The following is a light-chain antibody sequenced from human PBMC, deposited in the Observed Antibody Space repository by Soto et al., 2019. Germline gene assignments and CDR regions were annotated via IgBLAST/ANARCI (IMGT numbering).Light chain of an antibody. CDR1: QGINSN. Sequence: VMTQSPATLSVSPGERSTLSCMASQGINSNLAWYQQRPFRAPXLLIGVXXXRATGIPARFSGSGSGTEFTLTISSLQSEDFAVYYCQQYNNWPITFGQGTRLEIK. V-gene: IGKV3-15*01. J-gene: IGKJ5*01. CDR2: VXX. CDR3: QQYNNWPIT.